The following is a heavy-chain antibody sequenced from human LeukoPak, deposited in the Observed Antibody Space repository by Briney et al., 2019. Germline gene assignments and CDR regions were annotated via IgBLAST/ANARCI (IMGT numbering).Heavy chain of an antibody. CDR3: ARALDYVWGSYRQPSDY. Sequence: PPETLSLTCAVYGGSFSGYYWSWIRQPPGKGLEWIGEINHSGSTNYNPSLKSRVTISVDTSKNQFSLKLSSVTAADTAVYYCARALDYVWGSYRQPSDYWGQGTLVTVSS. D-gene: IGHD3-16*02. CDR1: GGSFSGYY. J-gene: IGHJ4*02. CDR2: INHSGST. V-gene: IGHV4-34*01.